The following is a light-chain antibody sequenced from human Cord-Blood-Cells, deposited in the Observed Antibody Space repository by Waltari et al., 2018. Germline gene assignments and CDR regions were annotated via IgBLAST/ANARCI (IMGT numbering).Light chain of an antibody. Sequence: AIRMTQSPSSFSASTGDRVTITCRASQGISSYLAWYQQRPGRAAKLLIYAASTLHSGVPSRFSGSGSGTDFTLTISCLQSEDFATYYCQQYYSYPRTFGQGTKVEIK. CDR3: QQYYSYPRT. V-gene: IGKV1-8*01. CDR1: QGISSY. J-gene: IGKJ1*01. CDR2: AAS.